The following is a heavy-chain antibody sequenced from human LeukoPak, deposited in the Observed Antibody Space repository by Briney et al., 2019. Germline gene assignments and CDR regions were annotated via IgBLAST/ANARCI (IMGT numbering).Heavy chain of an antibody. J-gene: IGHJ4*02. D-gene: IGHD6-19*01. Sequence: EASVKVSCKASGGTFSSYAISWVRQAPGQGCEWMGGIIPIFGTANYAQKFQGRVTITTGESTSTAYMDLSSLRSEDTAVYYCARSIAVAGTPPDYWGQGTLVTVSS. CDR3: ARSIAVAGTPPDY. CDR2: IIPIFGTA. V-gene: IGHV1-69*05. CDR1: GGTFSSYA.